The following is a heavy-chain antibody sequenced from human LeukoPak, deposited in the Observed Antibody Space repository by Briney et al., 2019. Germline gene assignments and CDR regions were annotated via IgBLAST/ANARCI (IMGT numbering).Heavy chain of an antibody. V-gene: IGHV3-7*01. Sequence: GGSLRLSCAASGFTFSSYWMSWVRQAPGKGLEWVANIKQDGSEKYYVDSVKGRFTISRDNAKNSLYLQMNSLRAEDTAVYYCARAHEYYDFWSGYYTIPLGVDVWGQGTTVTVSS. CDR1: GFTFSSYW. CDR2: IKQDGSEK. J-gene: IGHJ6*02. CDR3: ARAHEYYDFWSGYYTIPLGVDV. D-gene: IGHD3-3*01.